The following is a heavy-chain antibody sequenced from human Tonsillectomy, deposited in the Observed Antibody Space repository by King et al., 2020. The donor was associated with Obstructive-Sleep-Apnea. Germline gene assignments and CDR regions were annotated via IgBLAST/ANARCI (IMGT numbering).Heavy chain of an antibody. CDR3: AREAEAFDI. CDR2: IVSSISTI. V-gene: IGHV3-48*04. Sequence: VQLVESGGVLVQPGVSLRLSCAASGFTFRSYSLNWVRQAPGKGLEWVSHIVSSISTIYSADSVKGRFTISRDNAKNSLYLQMNSLRAEDTAVYYCAREAEAFDIWGQGTMVTVSS. J-gene: IGHJ3*02. CDR1: GFTFRSYS.